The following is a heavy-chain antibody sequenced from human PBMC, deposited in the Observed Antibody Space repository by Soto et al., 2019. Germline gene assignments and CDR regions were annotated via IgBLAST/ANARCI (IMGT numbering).Heavy chain of an antibody. J-gene: IGHJ6*02. CDR3: AGGYSSSWYPGYYYGLDV. V-gene: IGHV4-31*03. CDR2: IYYSGST. Sequence: PSETLSLTCTVAESSISGGGCYWSWIRQHPGKGLEWIGYIYYSGSTYYNPSLKSRVTISVDTSKNQFSLKLSSVTAADTAVYYCAGGYSSSWYPGYYYGLDVWGQGTTVTVSS. CDR1: ESSISGGGCY. D-gene: IGHD6-13*01.